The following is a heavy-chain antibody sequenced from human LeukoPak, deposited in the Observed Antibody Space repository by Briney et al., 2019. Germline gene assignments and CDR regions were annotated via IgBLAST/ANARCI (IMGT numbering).Heavy chain of an antibody. V-gene: IGHV1-18*01. CDR2: ISAYNGNT. CDR1: GYTFTSYG. Sequence: ASVKVSCKASGYTFTSYGISWVRQAPGQGLEWMGWISAYNGNTNYAQKLQGRVTMTTDTSTSTAYMELRSLRSDDTAVYYCAREHCGGGSCYSEDDAFDIWGQGTMVTVSS. CDR3: AREHCGGGSCYSEDDAFDI. J-gene: IGHJ3*02. D-gene: IGHD2-15*01.